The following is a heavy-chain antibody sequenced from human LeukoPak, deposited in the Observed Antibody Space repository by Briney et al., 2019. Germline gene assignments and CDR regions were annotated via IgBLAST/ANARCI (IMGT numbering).Heavy chain of an antibody. V-gene: IGHV1-18*01. J-gene: IGHJ4*02. CDR3: ARGSLGTHYYDSSGYGD. Sequence: EASVKVSCKASGYTFTSYGISWVRQAPGQGLEWMGWISAYNGNTNYAQKLQGRVTMTTDTSTSTAYMELRSLRSDDTAVCYCARGSLGTHYYDSSGYGDWGQGTLVTVSS. D-gene: IGHD3-22*01. CDR1: GYTFTSYG. CDR2: ISAYNGNT.